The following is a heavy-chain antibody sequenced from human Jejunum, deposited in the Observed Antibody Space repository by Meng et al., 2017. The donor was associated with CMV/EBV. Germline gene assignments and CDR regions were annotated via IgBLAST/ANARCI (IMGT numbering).Heavy chain of an antibody. D-gene: IGHD3-10*01. Sequence: FSLNSMNWVRPAPGKGLEWVSYISRSSDTINYADSVKGRFTISRDNSKNSLYLQMNSLRAEDSAVYYCARDYYGSGIGGNYFDYWGQGILVTVSS. CDR2: ISRSSDTI. V-gene: IGHV3-48*04. J-gene: IGHJ4*02. CDR1: FSLNS. CDR3: ARDYYGSGIGGNYFDY.